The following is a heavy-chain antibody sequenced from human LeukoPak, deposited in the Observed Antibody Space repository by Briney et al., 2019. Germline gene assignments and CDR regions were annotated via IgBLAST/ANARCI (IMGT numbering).Heavy chain of an antibody. CDR2: IIPSDGFT. CDR3: AADPRYGSGNQDY. V-gene: IGHV1-46*01. D-gene: IGHD3-10*01. J-gene: IGHJ4*02. Sequence: GASVKVSCKASGYTFSTYYVHWVRQAPGQGLEWMGMIIPSDGFTSYAQKFQGRVTITRDMSTSTAYMELSSLRSEDTAVYYCAADPRYGSGNQDYWGQGTLVTVSS. CDR1: GYTFSTYY.